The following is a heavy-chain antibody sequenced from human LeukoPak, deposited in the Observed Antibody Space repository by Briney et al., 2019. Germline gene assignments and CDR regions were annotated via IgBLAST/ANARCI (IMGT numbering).Heavy chain of an antibody. D-gene: IGHD3-10*01. V-gene: IGHV4-59*01. Sequence: SETLSLTCTVSGGSISSYYWSWIRQPPGKGLELIGYVYYSVSTNYNPSLKSRVTISVDTSKDQNSLKLSSVTAADTAVYYCARTMVRGLTPLLNWFDPWGQGTLVTVSS. CDR3: ARTMVRGLTPLLNWFDP. CDR1: GGSISSYY. J-gene: IGHJ5*02. CDR2: VYYSVST.